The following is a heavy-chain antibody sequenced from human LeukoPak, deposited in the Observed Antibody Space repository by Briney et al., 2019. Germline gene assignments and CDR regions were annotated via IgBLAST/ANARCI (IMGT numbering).Heavy chain of an antibody. J-gene: IGHJ4*02. CDR3: ARDFQADSSGYYYGFDY. V-gene: IGHV1-46*01. CDR2: INPSGGST. Sequence: GASVKVSCKASGYTFTSYYMHWVRQAPGQGLEWMGIINPSGGSTSYAQKFQGRVTMTRDTSTSTVYMELSSLRSEDTAVYYCARDFQADSSGYYYGFDYWGQGTLVTVSS. D-gene: IGHD3-22*01. CDR1: GYTFTSYY.